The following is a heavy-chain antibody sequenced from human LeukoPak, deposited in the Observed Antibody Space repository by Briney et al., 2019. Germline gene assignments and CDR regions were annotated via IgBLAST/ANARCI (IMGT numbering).Heavy chain of an antibody. V-gene: IGHV3-74*03. D-gene: IGHD6-13*01. CDR3: TTVLSSNRYNLCDY. CDR2: ISPDGSIT. J-gene: IGHJ4*02. Sequence: GGSQSLLCGARGLPLRMLWIHGARRAPGKALMCVSRISPDGSITLYADSVKGRFTISRDNAKNTLYLQMNSLGAEDTAVYYCTTVLSSNRYNLCDYWGQGTLVTVSS. CDR1: GLPLRMLW.